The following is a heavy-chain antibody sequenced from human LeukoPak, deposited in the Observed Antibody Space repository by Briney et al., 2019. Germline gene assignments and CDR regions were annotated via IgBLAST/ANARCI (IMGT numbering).Heavy chain of an antibody. CDR3: ARLGCGSTSCYKIWFDP. V-gene: IGHV4-38-2*01. D-gene: IGHD2-2*02. CDR1: GFSISSGDY. Sequence: KPSETLSLTCAVSGFSISSGDYWGWIRQPPGEGLECVGTIYHTGTTYYNPSLKSRVTIPVDTSSNQFSLRLSSVTAADTAVYYCARLGCGSTSCYKIWFDPWGQGTLVTVSS. J-gene: IGHJ5*02. CDR2: IYHTGTT.